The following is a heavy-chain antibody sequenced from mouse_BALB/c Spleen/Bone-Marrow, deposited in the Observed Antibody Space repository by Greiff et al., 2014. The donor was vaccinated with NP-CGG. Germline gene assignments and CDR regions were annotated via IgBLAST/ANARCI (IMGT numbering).Heavy chain of an antibody. V-gene: IGHV1S81*02. CDR3: SRGRRDALDY. Sequence: QVQLQQSGAELVKPGASVKLSCKASGYTFTSYYMYWVKQRPGQGLEWFGEINPSNGGTNFNEKFKNKATLTVDKSSSTAYMQLSSLTSEDSAVYYCSRGRRDALDYWGQVTSVAVS. CDR2: INPSNGGT. J-gene: IGHJ4*01. CDR1: GYTFTSYY.